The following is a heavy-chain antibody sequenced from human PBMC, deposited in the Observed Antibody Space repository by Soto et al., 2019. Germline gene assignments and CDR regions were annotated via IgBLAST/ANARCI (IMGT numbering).Heavy chain of an antibody. CDR2: ISAYNGNT. J-gene: IGHJ4*02. CDR3: ARDTSRISVAVDFDY. Sequence: QVQLVQSGAEAKKPGASVKVSCKASGYTFTNYGVTWVRQAPGQGLEWLGWISAYNGNTNYAQSLQGRVTMTTDTSTSTAYMELRSLRSDDTAVYYCARDTSRISVAVDFDYWGQGTLVTVSS. CDR1: GYTFTNYG. V-gene: IGHV1-18*01. D-gene: IGHD6-19*01.